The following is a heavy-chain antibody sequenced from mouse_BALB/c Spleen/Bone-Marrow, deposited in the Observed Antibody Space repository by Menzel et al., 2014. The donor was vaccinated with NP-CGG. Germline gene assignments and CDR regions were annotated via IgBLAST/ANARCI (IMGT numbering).Heavy chain of an antibody. J-gene: IGHJ3*01. CDR3: ARGRFAY. V-gene: IGHV1-18*01. CDR1: GYTFTEYT. Sequence: EVKLVESGPELVKPGASVKISCKTSGYTFTEYTMHWVKQSHGTSLEWIGNINPNIGGTTYNQKFKGKATLTVDMSSSTAYMDLRSLTSEDSAVYYCARGRFAYWGQGTLVTVSA. CDR2: INPNIGGT.